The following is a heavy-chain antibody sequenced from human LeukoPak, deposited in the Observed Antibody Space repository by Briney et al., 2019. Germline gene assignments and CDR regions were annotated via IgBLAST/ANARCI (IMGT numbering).Heavy chain of an antibody. CDR2: INSDGSWT. D-gene: IGHD6-13*01. J-gene: IGHJ4*02. V-gene: IGHV3-74*01. CDR3: ARDRGYYFDY. CDR1: GNYW. Sequence: GGSLRLSCAASGNYWMHWVRQAPGKGLVWVSHINSDGSWTSYADSVKGRFTISKDNAKNTVYLQMNSLRDDDTAVYFCARDRGYYFDYWGQGTLVTVSS.